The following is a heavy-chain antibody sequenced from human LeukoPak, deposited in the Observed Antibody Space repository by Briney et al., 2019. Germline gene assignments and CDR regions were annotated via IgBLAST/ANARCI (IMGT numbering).Heavy chain of an antibody. J-gene: IGHJ4*02. V-gene: IGHV7-4-1*02. CDR1: GYTFTTYS. D-gene: IGHD3-10*01. Sequence: ASVKVSCKPSGYTFTTYSLNWVRQAPGQGLEWMGWINTNAGNPTYAQAVTGRFVFSLDTSVSTAYLHISGLEVEDTAIYYCAGGLLYSFDSWGQGTLVTVSS. CDR3: AGGLLYSFDS. CDR2: INTNAGNP.